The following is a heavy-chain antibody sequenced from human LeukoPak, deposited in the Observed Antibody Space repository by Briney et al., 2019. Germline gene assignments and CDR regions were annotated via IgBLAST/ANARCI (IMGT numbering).Heavy chain of an antibody. CDR1: GGSISSSTYY. J-gene: IGHJ3*01. D-gene: IGHD2-2*01. V-gene: IGHV4-39*01. CDR2: INYSGTT. CDR3: ARLPIVVVPSTSFDV. Sequence: SETLSLTCTVSGGSISSSTYYWGWIRQPPGKGLEWIGSINYSGTTYYNPSLKSRVTISVDTSKNQFSLKLSSVTAADTAMYYCARLPIVVVPSTSFDVWAKGQWSPSLQ.